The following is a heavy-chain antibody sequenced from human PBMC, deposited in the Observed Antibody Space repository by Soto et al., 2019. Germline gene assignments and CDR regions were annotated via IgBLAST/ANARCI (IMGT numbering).Heavy chain of an antibody. Sequence: QVQLVESGGGVVQPGTTLRLSCVASEFNFNNYGMFWVRQAPGKGLEWLAIISSGGDDTHYKDSVKGRFTISRDNTKKMVYLQMSSLRTEDTAIYYCSKGDPAAKGGFWGQGTLVTVSS. D-gene: IGHD5-12*01. CDR1: EFNFNNYG. V-gene: IGHV3-30*18. CDR2: ISSGGDDT. J-gene: IGHJ4*02. CDR3: SKGDPAAKGGF.